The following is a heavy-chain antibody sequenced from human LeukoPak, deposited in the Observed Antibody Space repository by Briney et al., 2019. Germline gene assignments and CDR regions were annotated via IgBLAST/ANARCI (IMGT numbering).Heavy chain of an antibody. D-gene: IGHD3-3*01. CDR2: ISAYNGNT. CDR3: ARDPTPYYDFWSGYSVLFDY. V-gene: IGHV1-18*01. CDR1: GYTFTSYG. Sequence: ASVKVSCKASGYTFTSYGISWVRQAPGQGLEWMGWISAYNGNTNYAQKLQGRVTMTTDTSTSTAYMELRSLRSDDTAVYYCARDPTPYYDFWSGYSVLFDYWGQGTLVTVSS. J-gene: IGHJ4*02.